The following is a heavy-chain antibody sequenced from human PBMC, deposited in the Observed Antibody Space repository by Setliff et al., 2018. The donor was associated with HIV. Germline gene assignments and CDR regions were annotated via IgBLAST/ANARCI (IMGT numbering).Heavy chain of an antibody. D-gene: IGHD6-19*01. CDR1: GGSISGYY. CDR3: ASAVAGTREFDY. J-gene: IGHJ4*02. Sequence: SETLSLTCTVSGGSISGYYWSWIRQPPGKGLEWIGYIYHSGGTNYNPSLKSRVSISVDTSKNQFSLKVTSVTAADTAVYYCASAVAGTREFDYWGRGTLVTVSS. V-gene: IGHV4-59*01. CDR2: IYHSGGT.